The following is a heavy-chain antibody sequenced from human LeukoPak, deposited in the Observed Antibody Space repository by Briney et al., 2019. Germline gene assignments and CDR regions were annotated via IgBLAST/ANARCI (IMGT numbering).Heavy chain of an antibody. Sequence: SVKVSCKASGYTFTSYAISWVRQAPGQGLEWMGRIIPILGIANYAQKFQGRVTITADKSTSTAYMELSSLRSEDTAVYYCAREFRWGNAFDIWGQGTMVTVSS. D-gene: IGHD3-16*01. CDR3: AREFRWGNAFDI. CDR1: GYTFTSYA. J-gene: IGHJ3*02. CDR2: IIPILGIA. V-gene: IGHV1-69*04.